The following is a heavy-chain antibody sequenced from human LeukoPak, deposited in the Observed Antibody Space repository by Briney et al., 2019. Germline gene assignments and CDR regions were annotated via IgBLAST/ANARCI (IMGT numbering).Heavy chain of an antibody. CDR2: INGDGSTT. CDR3: ATGNYYDSRDYYTFGY. J-gene: IGHJ1*01. Sequence: GGSLRLSCAASGFTFSKYWMHWVRQVPGKGLVWVSLINGDGSTTNYADFVKGRFTISRDNAKNTLSLQVNSLRAEDTAVYYCATGNYYDSRDYYTFGYWGQGTLVTVSS. D-gene: IGHD3-22*01. V-gene: IGHV3-74*01. CDR1: GFTFSKYW.